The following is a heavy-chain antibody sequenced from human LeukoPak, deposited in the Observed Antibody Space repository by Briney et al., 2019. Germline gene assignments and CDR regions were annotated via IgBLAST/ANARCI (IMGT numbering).Heavy chain of an antibody. CDR3: AREPTVADDY. D-gene: IGHD6-19*01. Sequence: ASVKVSCKASGYTFNIHYIHWVRQAPGQGLEWVGWINSNSGATQYAQKLQGRVIITTDTSINTVYMEVRRQISDDTAVYYCAREPTVADDYWGQGTLVTVSS. CDR1: GYTFNIHY. V-gene: IGHV1-2*02. J-gene: IGHJ4*02. CDR2: INSNSGAT.